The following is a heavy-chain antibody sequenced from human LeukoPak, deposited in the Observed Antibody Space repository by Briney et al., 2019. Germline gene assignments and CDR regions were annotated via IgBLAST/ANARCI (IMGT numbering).Heavy chain of an antibody. J-gene: IGHJ4*02. CDR3: ARDIIAAAAPEGYFDY. D-gene: IGHD6-13*01. Sequence: ASVNVSFKASGYTFTSYGISWVRQAPGQGLEWMGWISAYNGNTNYAQKLQGRVTMTTDTSTSTAYMELRSLRSDDTAVYHCARDIIAAAAPEGYFDYWGQGTLVTVSS. CDR2: ISAYNGNT. CDR1: GYTFTSYG. V-gene: IGHV1-18*01.